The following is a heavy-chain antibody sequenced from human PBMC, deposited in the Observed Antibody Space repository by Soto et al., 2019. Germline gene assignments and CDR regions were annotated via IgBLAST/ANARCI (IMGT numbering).Heavy chain of an antibody. CDR2: IYSSGNT. D-gene: IGHD1-1*01. V-gene: IGHV4-4*07. CDR1: GASVTSYY. J-gene: IGHJ6*02. CDR3: ARTGVGRHGMDV. Sequence: ETLSLTCTVSGASVTSYYWSWIRQPAGKGLDWIGRIYSSGNTDYKPSLKSRVTLSLDKSQNQVSLKLSSVTAADSGTYYCARTGVGRHGMDVWGQGTTVT.